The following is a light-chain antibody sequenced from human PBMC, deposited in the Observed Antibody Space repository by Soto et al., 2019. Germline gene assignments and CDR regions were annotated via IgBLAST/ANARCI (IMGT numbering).Light chain of an antibody. CDR2: WAS. V-gene: IGKV4-1*01. CDR3: QQYYNPPWT. Sequence: DTVMSQSPASLAVSLGGRATINCKSSQRLLYRSNNKNYLAWYQHKAGQPPKLLIYWASTRDSGVPDRFSGSGSGTDFTLTINYVQAEDVAVYYCQQYYNPPWTF. J-gene: IGKJ1*01. CDR1: QRLLYRSNNKNY.